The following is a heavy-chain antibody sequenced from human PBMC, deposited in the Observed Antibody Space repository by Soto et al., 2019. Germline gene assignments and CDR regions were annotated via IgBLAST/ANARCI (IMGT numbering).Heavy chain of an antibody. J-gene: IGHJ5*01. CDR1: GGSISNGGYY. Sequence: PSETLSLTCTVSGGSISNGGYYWSWIRQHPGKGLEWIGYIYKSATTYYNPSFESRVAISVDTSKSQFSLNVTSVTAADTAVYFCARGRYCLTGRCFPNWFDSWGQGALVTVSS. D-gene: IGHD7-27*01. CDR2: IYKSATT. CDR3: ARGRYCLTGRCFPNWFDS. V-gene: IGHV4-30-4*08.